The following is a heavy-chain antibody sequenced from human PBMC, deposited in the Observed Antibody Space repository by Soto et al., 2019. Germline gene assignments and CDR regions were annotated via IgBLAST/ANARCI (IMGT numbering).Heavy chain of an antibody. Sequence: SETLSLTCAGYGGSFSGYYWSWIRQPPGKGLEWIGEINHSGSTNYNPSLKSRVTISVDTSKNQFSLKLSSVTAADTAVYYCARVDKGDYYYYGMDVWGQGTTVTVSS. CDR3: ARVDKGDYYYYGMDV. CDR2: INHSGST. CDR1: GGSFSGYY. J-gene: IGHJ6*02. V-gene: IGHV4-34*01.